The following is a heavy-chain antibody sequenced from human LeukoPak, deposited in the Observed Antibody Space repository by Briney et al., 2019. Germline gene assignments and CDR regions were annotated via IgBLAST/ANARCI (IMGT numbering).Heavy chain of an antibody. V-gene: IGHV3-30*04. CDR1: GFTFSSYE. Sequence: PGGSLRLSCAASGFTFSSYEMNWVRQAPGKGLEWVAVISYDGSNKYYADSVKGRFTISRDNSKNTLYLQMNSLRAEDTAVYYCARGSGYYSYFDYWGQGTLVTVSS. CDR3: ARGSGYYSYFDY. D-gene: IGHD3-3*01. CDR2: ISYDGSNK. J-gene: IGHJ4*02.